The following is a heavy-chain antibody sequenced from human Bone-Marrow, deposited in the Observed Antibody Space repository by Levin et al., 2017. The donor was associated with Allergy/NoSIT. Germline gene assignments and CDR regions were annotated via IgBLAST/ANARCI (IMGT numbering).Heavy chain of an antibody. Sequence: GASVKVSCKASGGTFSSYAISWVRQAPGQGLEWMGGIIPIFGTANYAQKFQGRVTITADESTSTAYMELSSLRSEDTAVYYCARDGRQRVILSIYWYFDLWGRGTLVTVSS. V-gene: IGHV1-69*13. D-gene: IGHD3-9*01. J-gene: IGHJ2*01. CDR3: ARDGRQRVILSIYWYFDL. CDR2: IIPIFGTA. CDR1: GGTFSSYA.